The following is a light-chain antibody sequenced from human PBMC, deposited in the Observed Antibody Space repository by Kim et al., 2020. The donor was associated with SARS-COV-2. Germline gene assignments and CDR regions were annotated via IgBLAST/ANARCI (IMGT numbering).Light chain of an antibody. CDR2: QDS. Sequence: PRRTARITCSGETLGDKYACWSQQKPGQSPVLVIYQDSKRPSGIPERFSGSNSGNTASLTISGTQAMDEADYYCQAWDSSTAVFGGGTQLAIL. V-gene: IGLV3-1*01. CDR1: TLGDKY. CDR3: QAWDSSTAV. J-gene: IGLJ2*01.